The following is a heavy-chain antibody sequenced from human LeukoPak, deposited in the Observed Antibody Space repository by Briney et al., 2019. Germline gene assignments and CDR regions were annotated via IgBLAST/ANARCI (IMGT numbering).Heavy chain of an antibody. J-gene: IGHJ4*02. CDR1: GYTFTGYY. Sequence: ASVKVSCKASGYTFTGYYMHWVRQAPGQGLEWMGRINPNSGGTNYAQKFQGRVTMTRDTSISTDYMEVSRLRFDDTAVYYCARDGDYDTDFDYWGQGTLVTVSS. CDR2: INPNSGGT. D-gene: IGHD4-17*01. CDR3: ARDGDYDTDFDY. V-gene: IGHV1-2*06.